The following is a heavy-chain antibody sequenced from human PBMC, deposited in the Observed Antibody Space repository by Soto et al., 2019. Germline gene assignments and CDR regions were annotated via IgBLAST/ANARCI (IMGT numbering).Heavy chain of an antibody. CDR3: ARRIAAAYGDAFDI. J-gene: IGHJ3*02. V-gene: IGHV1-2*02. CDR2: INPNSGGT. Sequence: ASVKVSCKASGYTFTGYYKHWERQAPGQGLEWMGWINPNSGGTNYAQKFQGRVTMTRDTSISTAYMELSRLRSDDTAVYYCARRIAAAYGDAFDIWGQGTMVTAS. CDR1: GYTFTGYY. D-gene: IGHD6-13*01.